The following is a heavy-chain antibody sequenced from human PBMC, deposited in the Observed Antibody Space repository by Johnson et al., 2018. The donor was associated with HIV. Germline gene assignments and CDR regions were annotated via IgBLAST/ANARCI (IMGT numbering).Heavy chain of an antibody. D-gene: IGHD3-3*01. Sequence: QVQLVESGGGLVKPGGSLRLSCAASGFTFSDYYMSWIRQAPGKGLEWVSYISSSDSTLYYAASVKGRFTISRDNAKNSLYLQMNRLRAEDTAVYYCAGSPSEWDAFDIWGQGTMVTVSS. CDR1: GFTFSDYY. CDR3: AGSPSEWDAFDI. CDR2: ISSSDSTL. V-gene: IGHV3-11*04. J-gene: IGHJ3*02.